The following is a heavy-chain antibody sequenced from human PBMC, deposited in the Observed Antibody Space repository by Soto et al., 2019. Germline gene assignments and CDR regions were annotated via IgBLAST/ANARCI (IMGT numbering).Heavy chain of an antibody. V-gene: IGHV3-30-3*01. CDR2: ISYDGSNK. Sequence: QVQLVESGGGVVQPGRSLRLSCAASGFTFSSYAMHWVRQAPGKGLEWVAVISYDGSNKYYADSVKGRFTISRDNSKNTLYLQMNSLRAEDTAVYYCARALKLRWELLYFDYWGQGTLVTVSS. J-gene: IGHJ4*02. CDR1: GFTFSSYA. D-gene: IGHD1-26*01. CDR3: ARALKLRWELLYFDY.